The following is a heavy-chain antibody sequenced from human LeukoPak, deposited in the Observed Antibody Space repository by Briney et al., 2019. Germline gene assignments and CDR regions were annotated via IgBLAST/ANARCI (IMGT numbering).Heavy chain of an antibody. J-gene: IGHJ6*02. Sequence: SETLSLTCTVSGGSISTYDGSWIRQPPGRGRELIGYIYDSGHTNYNPSLKGRVTISVDTSKNQFSLKLSSVTAADTAVYYCARHGAGYGAFSFDMDVWGRGTTVTVSS. CDR3: ARHGAGYGAFSFDMDV. CDR1: GGSISTYD. D-gene: IGHD4-17*01. V-gene: IGHV4-59*08. CDR2: IYDSGHT.